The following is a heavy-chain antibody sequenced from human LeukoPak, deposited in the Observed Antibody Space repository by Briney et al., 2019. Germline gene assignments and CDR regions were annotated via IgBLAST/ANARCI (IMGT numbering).Heavy chain of an antibody. V-gene: IGHV4-38-2*02. D-gene: IGHD3-22*01. Sequence: SETLSLTCTVSGYSISSGYYWGWIRQPPGKGLEWIGTIYHSGSTYYNPFLKSRVTISVDTSKNQFSLKLSSVTAADTAVYYCARYYYDSSGYYYEGYWGQGTLVTVSS. CDR1: GYSISSGYY. J-gene: IGHJ4*02. CDR3: ARYYYDSSGYYYEGY. CDR2: IYHSGST.